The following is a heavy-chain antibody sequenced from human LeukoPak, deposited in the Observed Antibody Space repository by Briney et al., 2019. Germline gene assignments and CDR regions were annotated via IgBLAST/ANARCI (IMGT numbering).Heavy chain of an antibody. Sequence: GGSLRLSCAASGFTFSSYSMNWVRQAPGKGLEWVSVIYSDGYTYYADSVQGRFTISRDNSKNTLYLQMNSLRAEDTAVYYCARGGSGWYLYPDWGQGTMVTVSS. CDR1: GFTFSSYS. CDR3: ARGGSGWYLYPD. J-gene: IGHJ3*01. V-gene: IGHV3-53*01. CDR2: IYSDGYT. D-gene: IGHD6-19*01.